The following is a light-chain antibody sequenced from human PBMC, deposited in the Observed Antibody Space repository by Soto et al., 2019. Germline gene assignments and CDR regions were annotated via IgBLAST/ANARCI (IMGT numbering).Light chain of an antibody. V-gene: IGKV3-11*01. J-gene: IGKJ5*01. CDR2: DAS. CDR3: QQRSNWPPT. Sequence: EIMLTQSASTLSLYPGERATLSCRASQSVRSYLAWYQQKPGQAPRLLIYDASNRATGIPARFSGSGSGTDFTLTISSLEPEDFAVYYCQQRSNWPPTFGQGTRLEIK. CDR1: QSVRSY.